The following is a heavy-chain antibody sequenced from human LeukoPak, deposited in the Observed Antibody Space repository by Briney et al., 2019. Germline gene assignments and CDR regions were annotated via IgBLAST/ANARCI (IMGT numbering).Heavy chain of an antibody. CDR2: IYYSEST. V-gene: IGHV4-39*01. Sequence: PSETLSLTCTVSGGSIGSSSYYWGWIRQSPGKGLEWIGPIYYSESTYYNPSLKSRVTISEDTSKNQFSLKVTSVTAADTAVYYCARHGSGSGRYYYFDYWGQGTLVTVSS. CDR3: ARHGSGSGRYYYFDY. CDR1: GGSIGSSSYY. J-gene: IGHJ4*02. D-gene: IGHD3-10*01.